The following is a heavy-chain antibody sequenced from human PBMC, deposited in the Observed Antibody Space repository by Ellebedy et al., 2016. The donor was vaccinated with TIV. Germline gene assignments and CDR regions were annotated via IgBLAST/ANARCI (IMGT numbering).Heavy chain of an antibody. CDR2: ISAYNGNT. J-gene: IGHJ4*02. Sequence: AASVKVSCKASGYTFTSYGISWVRQAPGQGLEWMGWISAYNGNTNYAQKLQGRVTMTTDTSTSTAYMGLRSLRSDDTAVYYCASAWRDGYNFPLGDYWGQGTLVTVSS. D-gene: IGHD5-24*01. CDR3: ASAWRDGYNFPLGDY. V-gene: IGHV1-18*01. CDR1: GYTFTSYG.